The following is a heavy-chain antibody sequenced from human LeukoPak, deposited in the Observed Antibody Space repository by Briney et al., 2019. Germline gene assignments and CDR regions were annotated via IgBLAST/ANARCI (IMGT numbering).Heavy chain of an antibody. V-gene: IGHV3-74*01. CDR2: ISPDGRNI. CDR1: GFTLSDYW. Sequence: GGSVRLSCAASGFTLSDYWMNWVRQVPGKGPVWVSHISPDGRNIAYADSVKGRFTISRDSAKNTLYLQMNSLRVGDTAVYYCVRDGGGTTPYDCWGQNTLVTVSS. D-gene: IGHD1/OR15-1a*01. CDR3: VRDGGGTTPYDC. J-gene: IGHJ4*02.